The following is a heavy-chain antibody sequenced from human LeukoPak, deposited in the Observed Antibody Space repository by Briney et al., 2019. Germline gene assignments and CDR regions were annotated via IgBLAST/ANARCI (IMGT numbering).Heavy chain of an antibody. V-gene: IGHV3-7*01. CDR2: INENGREK. J-gene: IGHJ4*02. D-gene: IGHD2-15*01. CDR3: ARSLWPEDY. Sequence: GGSLRLSCAASGFTFSNYFISWVRQAPGKGLEWVANINENGREKFYGASVKGRFTISRDDAKNSVDLQMNSLRVEDTAVYYCARSLWPEDYWGQGTLVTVSS. CDR1: GFTFSNYF.